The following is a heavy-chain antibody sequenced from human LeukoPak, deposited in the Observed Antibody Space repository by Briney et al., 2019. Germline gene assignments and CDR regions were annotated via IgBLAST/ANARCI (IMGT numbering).Heavy chain of an antibody. J-gene: IGHJ5*02. V-gene: IGHV4-4*07. D-gene: IGHD2-21*01. CDR3: ARAGPPRDQVVIAPRRYNWFDP. CDR1: GGSISSYY. CDR2: IYTSGST. Sequence: PSETLSLTCTVSGGSISSYYWSWIRQPAGKGLEWIGRIYTSGSTNYNPSLKSRVTMSVDTSKNQFSLKLSSVTAADTAVYYCARAGPPRDQVVIAPRRYNWFDPWGQGTLVTVSS.